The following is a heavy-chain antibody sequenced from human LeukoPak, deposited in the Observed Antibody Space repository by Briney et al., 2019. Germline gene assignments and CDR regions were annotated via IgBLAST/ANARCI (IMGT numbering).Heavy chain of an antibody. CDR1: GGSISSSSYY. CDR2: IYYSGST. V-gene: IGHV4-39*01. CDR3: ARQNRRDYGDYETDY. D-gene: IGHD4-17*01. J-gene: IGHJ4*02. Sequence: SETLSLTCTVSGGSISSSSYYWGWIRQPPGKGLEWIGSIYYSGSTYYNPSLKSRVTISVDTSKNQFSLKLGSVTAADTAVYYCARQNRRDYGDYETDYWGQGTLVTVSS.